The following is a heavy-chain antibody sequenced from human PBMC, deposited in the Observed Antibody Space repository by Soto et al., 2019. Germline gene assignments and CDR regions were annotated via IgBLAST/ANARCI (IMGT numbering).Heavy chain of an antibody. CDR3: ARGSGIAVGGTSYYYMDV. CDR1: SGSISSSNW. Sequence: SETLSLTCAVSSGSISSSNWWSWVRQPPGKGLEWIGEIYHSGSTNYNPSLKSRVTISVDKSKNQFSLKLSSVTAADTAVYYCARGSGIAVGGTSYYYMDVWGKGTTVT. J-gene: IGHJ6*03. D-gene: IGHD6-19*01. CDR2: IYHSGST. V-gene: IGHV4-4*02.